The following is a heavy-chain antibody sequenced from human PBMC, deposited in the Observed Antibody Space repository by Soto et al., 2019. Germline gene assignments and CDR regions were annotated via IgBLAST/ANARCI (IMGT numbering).Heavy chain of an antibody. Sequence: QLQLQESGPGLVKPSETLSLTCTVSGGSISSSSYYWGWIRQPPGKGLEWIGSIYYSGSTYYNPSLKSRVTISVDTSKNQFSLKLSSVTAADTAVYYCARLRDYYYGMDVWGQGTTVTVSS. V-gene: IGHV4-39*01. CDR3: ARLRDYYYGMDV. CDR1: GGSISSSSYY. CDR2: IYYSGST. J-gene: IGHJ6*02.